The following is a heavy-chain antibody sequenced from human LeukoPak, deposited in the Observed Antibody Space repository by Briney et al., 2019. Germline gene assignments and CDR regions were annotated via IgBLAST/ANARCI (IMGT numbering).Heavy chain of an antibody. V-gene: IGHV3-48*03. CDR1: GFSFISYG. CDR3: ASSRPYCTNGVCFYFDY. CDR2: ISSSGSTI. J-gene: IGHJ4*02. Sequence: GGSLRLSCAASGFSFISYGMNWVRQAPGKGLEWVSYISSSGSTIYYADSVKGRFTISRDNAKNSLYLQMNSLRAEDTAVYYCASSRPYCTNGVCFYFDYWGQGTLVTVSS. D-gene: IGHD2-8*01.